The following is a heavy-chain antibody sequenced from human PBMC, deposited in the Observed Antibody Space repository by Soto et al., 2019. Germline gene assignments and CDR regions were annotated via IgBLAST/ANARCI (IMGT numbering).Heavy chain of an antibody. CDR2: IDPSDSYT. Sequence: GESLKISCKGSGYSFTSYWISWVRQMPGKGLEWMGRIDPSDSYTDYSPSFQGHVTISADKSISTAYLQWSSLKASDTAMYYCARHRITIFGVGYGMDVWGQGXTVTVSS. V-gene: IGHV5-10-1*01. CDR1: GYSFTSYW. D-gene: IGHD3-3*01. J-gene: IGHJ6*02. CDR3: ARHRITIFGVGYGMDV.